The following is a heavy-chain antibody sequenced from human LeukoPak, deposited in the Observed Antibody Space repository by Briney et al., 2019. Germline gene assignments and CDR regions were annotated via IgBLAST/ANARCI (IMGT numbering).Heavy chain of an antibody. CDR3: AKGSGYYDILTGFDY. CDR2: ISWNSGSI. V-gene: IGHV3-9*01. CDR1: GFNFDDYA. J-gene: IGHJ4*02. Sequence: QTGGSLRLSCAASGFNFDDYAMHWVRQAPGKGLEWVSGISWNSGSIGYADSVKGRFTISRDNAKNSLYLQMNSLRAEDTALYYCAKGSGYYDILTGFDYWGQGTLVTVSS. D-gene: IGHD3-9*01.